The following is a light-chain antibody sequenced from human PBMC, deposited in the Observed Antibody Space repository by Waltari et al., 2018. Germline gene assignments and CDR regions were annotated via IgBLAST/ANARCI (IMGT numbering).Light chain of an antibody. CDR3: QQTYSTGT. V-gene: IGKV1-39*01. CDR2: TAS. Sequence: DIQMTQSPSSLSASVGDRVTITCRASQSVTNYLHWFQQRPGKAPKMLISTASNLESGVPSRFSGSGSGTDFSFTISGLQPDDFATYYCQQTYSTGTFGQGTKVEVK. J-gene: IGKJ1*01. CDR1: QSVTNY.